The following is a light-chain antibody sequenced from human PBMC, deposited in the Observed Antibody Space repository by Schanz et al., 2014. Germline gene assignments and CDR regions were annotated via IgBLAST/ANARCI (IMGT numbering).Light chain of an antibody. V-gene: IGLV1-44*01. J-gene: IGLJ3*02. CDR2: SNE. Sequence: QSVLTQPPSASGTPGQRVTISCSGSSSNLGTNTVNWYQQLPGTAPKLLIYSNEQRPSGVPDRFSGSKSGNTASLTISGLQAEDEADYYCCSYAGSYTFEVFGGGTKLTVL. CDR3: CSYAGSYTFEV. CDR1: SSNLGTNT.